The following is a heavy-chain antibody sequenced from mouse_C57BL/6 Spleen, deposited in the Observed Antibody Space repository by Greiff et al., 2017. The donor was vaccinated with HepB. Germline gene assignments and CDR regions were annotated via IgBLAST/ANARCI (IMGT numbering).Heavy chain of an antibody. CDR3: TRGGYYRFAY. CDR1: GYTFTDYE. CDR2: IDPETGGT. V-gene: IGHV1-15*01. Sequence: QVQLQQSGAELVRPGASVTLSCKASGYTFTDYEMHWVKQTPVHGLEWIGAIDPETGGTAYNQKFKGKAILTADKSSSTAYMELRSLTSEDSAVYDCTRGGYYRFAYWGQGTLVTVSA. D-gene: IGHD2-3*01. J-gene: IGHJ3*01.